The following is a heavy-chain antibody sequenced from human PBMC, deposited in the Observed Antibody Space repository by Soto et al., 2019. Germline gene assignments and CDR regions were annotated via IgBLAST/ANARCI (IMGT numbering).Heavy chain of an antibody. CDR1: GFTFSSYS. CDR2: ISSSSSYI. D-gene: IGHD3-3*01. Sequence: EVQLVESGGGLVKPGGSLRLSCAASGFTFSSYSMNWVRQAPGKGLEWVSSISSSSSYIYYADSVKGRFTISRDNAKNSLYLQMNSLRAEDTAVYYCARIEVLRFFYGMDVWGQGTTVTVSS. V-gene: IGHV3-21*01. J-gene: IGHJ6*02. CDR3: ARIEVLRFFYGMDV.